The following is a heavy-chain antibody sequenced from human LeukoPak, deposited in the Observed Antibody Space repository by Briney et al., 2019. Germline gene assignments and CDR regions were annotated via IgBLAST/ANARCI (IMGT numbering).Heavy chain of an antibody. J-gene: IGHJ4*02. V-gene: IGHV3-23*01. CDR3: AKNRQITMIVVVIPAFDY. CDR2: ITTGDGNT. CDR1: GFTFSSYT. Sequence: GGSLRLSCTASGFTFSSYTMTWVRQAPGKGLKWVSTITTGDGNTYYADSVKGRFTISRDNSKNTLYLQMNSLRAEDTAVYYCAKNRQITMIVVVIPAFDYWGQGTLVTVSS. D-gene: IGHD3-22*01.